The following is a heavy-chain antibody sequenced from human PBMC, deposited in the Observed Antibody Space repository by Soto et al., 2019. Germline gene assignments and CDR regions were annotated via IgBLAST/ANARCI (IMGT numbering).Heavy chain of an antibody. D-gene: IGHD2-15*01. Sequence: QVQLVESGGGVVQPGRSLRLSCAASGFTFSSYGMHWVRQAPGKGLEWVAVIWYDGFNKYYADSVKGRFTISRDNSKNMQYLQMNSRRAADTAVYYCARDRGGPPLRYYYGIDACGKGTTVTISS. J-gene: IGHJ6*04. CDR1: GFTFSSYG. V-gene: IGHV3-33*01. CDR3: ARDRGGPPLRYYYGIDA. CDR2: IWYDGFNK.